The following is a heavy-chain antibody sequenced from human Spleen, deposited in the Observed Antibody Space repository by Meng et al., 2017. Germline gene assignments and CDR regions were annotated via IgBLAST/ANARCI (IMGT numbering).Heavy chain of an antibody. Sequence: LSLTCAASGFTFSSYEMNWVRQAPGKGLEWVSYISSSGSTIYYADSVKGRFTISRDNAKNSLYLQMNSLRAEDTAVYYCAREEGGGYSYDFDYWGQGTLVTVSS. CDR3: AREEGGGYSYDFDY. D-gene: IGHD5-18*01. CDR1: GFTFSSYE. CDR2: ISSSGSTI. V-gene: IGHV3-48*03. J-gene: IGHJ4*02.